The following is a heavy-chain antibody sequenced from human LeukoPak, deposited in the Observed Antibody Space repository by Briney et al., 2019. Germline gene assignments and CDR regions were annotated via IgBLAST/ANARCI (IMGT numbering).Heavy chain of an antibody. V-gene: IGHV1-69*05. J-gene: IGHJ4*02. Sequence: ASVKVSCKASGDTSSNYGVNWVRQAPGQGLEWMGGITPIFHTPNYAQKFQGRVTVTRDTSTSTVHMELSGLRSEDTAVYYCARDQEGFDYWGQGTLVTVSS. CDR3: ARDQEGFDY. CDR2: ITPIFHTP. CDR1: GDTSSNYG.